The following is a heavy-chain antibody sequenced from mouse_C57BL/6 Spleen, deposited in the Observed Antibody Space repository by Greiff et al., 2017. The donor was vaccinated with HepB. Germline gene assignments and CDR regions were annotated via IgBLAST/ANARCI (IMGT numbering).Heavy chain of an antibody. V-gene: IGHV1-15*01. Sequence: QVQLQQSGAELVRPGASVTLSCTASGYTFTDYEMHWVKQTPVHGLEWIGAIDPETGGTAYNQKFKGKAILTADKSSSTAYMELRILTSEDSAVYYCTGRELYHGFDYWGQGTTLTVSS. J-gene: IGHJ2*01. CDR2: IDPETGGT. D-gene: IGHD2-3*01. CDR1: GYTFTDYE. CDR3: TGRELYHGFDY.